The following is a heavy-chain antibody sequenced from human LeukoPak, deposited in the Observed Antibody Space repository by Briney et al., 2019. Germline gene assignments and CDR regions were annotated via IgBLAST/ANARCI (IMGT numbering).Heavy chain of an antibody. CDR2: ISGSGGST. V-gene: IGHV3-23*01. CDR3: AKEGRWSGSAPVGYFDY. Sequence: GGSLRLSCAASGFTFSSYGMSWVRQAPGKGLEWVSAISGSGGSTYYADSVKGRFTISRDNSKNTLYLQMNSLRAEDTAVYYCAKEGRWSGSAPVGYFDYWGQGTLVTVSS. D-gene: IGHD3-10*01. CDR1: GFTFSSYG. J-gene: IGHJ4*02.